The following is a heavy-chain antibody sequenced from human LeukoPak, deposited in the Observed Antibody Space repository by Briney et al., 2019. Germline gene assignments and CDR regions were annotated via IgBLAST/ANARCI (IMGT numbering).Heavy chain of an antibody. Sequence: GESLKISCKGSGYSFTNYWIGWVRQMPGKGLGWMGIIYPGDSDTRYSPSFQGQVTISADKSTSTAYLQWSSLKASDTAMYYCARHPYYYDNNGYYFFDYWGQGTLVTVSS. J-gene: IGHJ4*02. D-gene: IGHD3-22*01. CDR1: GYSFTNYW. CDR3: ARHPYYYDNNGYYFFDY. V-gene: IGHV5-51*01. CDR2: IYPGDSDT.